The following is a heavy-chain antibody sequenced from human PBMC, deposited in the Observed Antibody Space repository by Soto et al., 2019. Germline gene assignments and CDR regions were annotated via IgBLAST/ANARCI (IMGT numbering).Heavy chain of an antibody. CDR2: ISYDGSNK. V-gene: IGHV3-30*18. Sequence: SLRLACAVSGFTFSSYGIHWVRQAPGKGLEWVAVISYDGSNKYYADSVKGRFTISRDNSKNTLYLQMNSLRAEDTAVYYCAKDKGDTMIVVVDYYYGMDVWGQGTTVTVSS. D-gene: IGHD3-22*01. CDR1: GFTFSSYG. CDR3: AKDKGDTMIVVVDYYYGMDV. J-gene: IGHJ6*02.